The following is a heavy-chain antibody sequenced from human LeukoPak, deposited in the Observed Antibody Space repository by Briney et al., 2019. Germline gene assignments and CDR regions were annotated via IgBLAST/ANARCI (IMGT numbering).Heavy chain of an antibody. CDR1: GFTFSSYE. Sequence: PGGSLRLSCAASGFTFSSYEMNWVRQAPGQGLEGGSYISSSGSTIYYADSVKGRFTISRDNAKNSLYLQMNSLRAEDTAVYYCARDDGPSTVSIWFDPWGQGTLVTVSS. J-gene: IGHJ5*02. CDR3: ARDDGPSTVSIWFDP. D-gene: IGHD4-17*01. CDR2: ISSSGSTI. V-gene: IGHV3-48*03.